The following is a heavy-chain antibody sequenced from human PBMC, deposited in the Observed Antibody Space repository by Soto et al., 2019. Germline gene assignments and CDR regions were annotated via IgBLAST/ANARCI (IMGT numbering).Heavy chain of an antibody. Sequence: QVPLVQSGAEVKKPGSSVTVSCKASGGTFSSYAIHWVRQAPGQGLEWMGGIIPMYGPAKYAQRFQGRVTISSDASTTTVYMELTSLKSQDTAFYYCARVTSMVRGVIDNWFDPWGNGTLVTVSS. J-gene: IGHJ5*02. V-gene: IGHV1-69*01. CDR2: IIPMYGPA. CDR1: GGTFSSYA. CDR3: ARVTSMVRGVIDNWFDP. D-gene: IGHD3-10*01.